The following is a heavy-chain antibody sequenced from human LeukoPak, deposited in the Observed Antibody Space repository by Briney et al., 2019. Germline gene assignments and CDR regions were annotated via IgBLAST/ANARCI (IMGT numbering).Heavy chain of an antibody. D-gene: IGHD3-22*01. CDR1: GYTFTSYD. CDR2: MNPNSGNT. V-gene: IGHV1-8*01. J-gene: IGHJ4*02. Sequence: ASVKVSCKASGYTFTSYDINWVRQATGQGLEWMGWMNPNSGNTGYAQKFQGRVTMTRNTSISTAYMELSSLRSEDTAVYYCAREVSGSSGYYYYHYYYFDYWGQGTLVTVSS. CDR3: AREVSGSSGYYYYHYYYFDY.